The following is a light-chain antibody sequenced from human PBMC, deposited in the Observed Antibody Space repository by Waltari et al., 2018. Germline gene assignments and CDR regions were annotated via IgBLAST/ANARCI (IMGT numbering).Light chain of an antibody. V-gene: IGKV2-28*01. CDR1: QSLLHSNGYNY. CDR2: LGS. J-gene: IGKJ1*01. CDR3: MQALQTPRT. Sequence: DIVMTQSPLSLPVTPGEPASISCRSSQSLLHSNGYNYLDWYLQKPGQSPQLLIYLGSNRASGVPDRFSGIGSGTDFTLKISRVEAEDVGVYYCMQALQTPRTFGQGTKVEIK.